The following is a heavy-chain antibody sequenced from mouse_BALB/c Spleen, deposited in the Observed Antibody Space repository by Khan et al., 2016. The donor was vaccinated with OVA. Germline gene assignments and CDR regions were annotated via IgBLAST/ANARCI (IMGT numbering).Heavy chain of an antibody. CDR2: ISSGGSYT. CDR3: ARQPGYYEGSAMDY. J-gene: IGHJ4*01. Sequence: EVELVESGGDLVKPGGSLKLSCAASGFTFSSYGMSWVRQTPDKRLEWVAAISSGGSYTYYPDSLKGRFTISRANAKNTLYLQMHSLKSEDTAMYYCARQPGYYEGSAMDYWGQGTSVTVSS. CDR1: GFTFSSYG. V-gene: IGHV5-6*01. D-gene: IGHD2-3*01.